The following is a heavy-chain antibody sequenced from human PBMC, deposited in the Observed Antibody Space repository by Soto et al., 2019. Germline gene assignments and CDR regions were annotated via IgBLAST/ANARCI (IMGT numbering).Heavy chain of an antibody. CDR3: AKRGAGHYFDY. CDR2: ISGSGGST. Sequence: EVQLLESGGGLVQPGGSLRLSCAASGFTFSSYAMSWVRQAPGKGLEWVSVISGSGGSTYYADSVKGRFTISRDKSKNTLYLQMNRLRAEDTAVYYCAKRGAGHYFDYWGQGTLVTVSS. D-gene: IGHD6-19*01. V-gene: IGHV3-23*01. J-gene: IGHJ4*02. CDR1: GFTFSSYA.